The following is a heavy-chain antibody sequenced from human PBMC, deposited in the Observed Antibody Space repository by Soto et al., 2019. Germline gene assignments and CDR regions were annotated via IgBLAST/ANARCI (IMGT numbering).Heavy chain of an antibody. J-gene: IGHJ3*02. CDR3: ARDDEYCSGGSCYAFDI. V-gene: IGHV1-69*08. CDR1: GGTFSSYT. Sequence: QVQLVQSGAEVKKPGSSVKVSCKASGGTFSSYTISWVRQAPGQGLEWMGRIIPILGIANYAQKFQGRVTITADKSTSTAYMEVSSLRSEDTAVYYCARDDEYCSGGSCYAFDIWGQGTMVTVSS. D-gene: IGHD2-15*01. CDR2: IIPILGIA.